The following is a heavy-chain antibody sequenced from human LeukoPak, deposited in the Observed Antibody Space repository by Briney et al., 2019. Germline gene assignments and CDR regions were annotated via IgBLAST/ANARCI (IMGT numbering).Heavy chain of an antibody. CDR2: ISSSGSTI. Sequence: GGSLRLSCAASGFTFSDYYMSWIRQAPGKGLEWVSYISSSGSTIYYADSVKGRFTISRDNAKNSLYLQMNSLRAEDTAVYYCARDRLRYFDWSPQAYFQHWGQGTLVTVSS. D-gene: IGHD3-9*01. CDR1: GFTFSDYY. CDR3: ARDRLRYFDWSPQAYFQH. V-gene: IGHV3-11*01. J-gene: IGHJ1*01.